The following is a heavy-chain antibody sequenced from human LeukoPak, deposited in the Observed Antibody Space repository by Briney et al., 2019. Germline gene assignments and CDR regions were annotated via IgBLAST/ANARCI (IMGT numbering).Heavy chain of an antibody. Sequence: SETLSLTCIVSGGSISSYYWSWIRQPPGKGLEWIGYIYYSGSTNYNPSLQSRVTISVDTSKNQFSLKLNSVTAADTAMYYCARHRSKWLQSSFDYWGQGTLVTVSS. V-gene: IGHV4-59*08. CDR1: GGSISSYY. J-gene: IGHJ4*02. CDR2: IYYSGST. CDR3: ARHRSKWLQSSFDY. D-gene: IGHD5-24*01.